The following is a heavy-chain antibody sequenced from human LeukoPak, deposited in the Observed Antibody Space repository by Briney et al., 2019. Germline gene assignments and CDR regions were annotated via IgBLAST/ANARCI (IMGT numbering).Heavy chain of an antibody. D-gene: IGHD3-22*01. CDR1: GGSISSYY. V-gene: IGHV4-59*08. J-gene: IGHJ2*01. Sequence: SETLSLTCTVSGGSISSYYWSWIRQPPGKGLEWTGYIYYSGSTNYNPSLKSRVTISVDTSKNQFSLKLSSVTAADTAVYYCARIYYYDSSGYSTIYWYFDLWGRGTLVTVSS. CDR2: IYYSGST. CDR3: ARIYYYDSSGYSTIYWYFDL.